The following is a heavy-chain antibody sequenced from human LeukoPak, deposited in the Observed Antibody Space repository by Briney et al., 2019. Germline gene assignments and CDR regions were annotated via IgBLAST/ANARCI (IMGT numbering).Heavy chain of an antibody. V-gene: IGHV4-61*02. CDR2: IYTSGST. J-gene: IGHJ3*02. CDR3: ASSPFLVGARLRAFDI. D-gene: IGHD1-26*01. CDR1: GGSISSGGYY. Sequence: PSETLSLTCTVSGGSISSGGYYWSWIRQPPGKGLEWIGRIYTSGSTNYNPSLKSRVTMSVDTSKNQFSLKLSSVTAADTAVYYCASSPFLVGARLRAFDIWGQGTMVTVSS.